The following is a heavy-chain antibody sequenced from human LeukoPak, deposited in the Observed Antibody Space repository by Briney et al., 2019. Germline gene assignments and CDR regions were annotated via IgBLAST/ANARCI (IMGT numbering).Heavy chain of an antibody. D-gene: IGHD3-10*01. V-gene: IGHV1-46*01. CDR3: ARGQSGSGSYYQTLTDY. CDR2: INPSGGST. Sequence: GASVKVSCKASGYTFTSYYMHWVRQAPGQGLEWMGIINPSGGSTSYAQKFQGRVTMTRDTSTSTVYMELSSLRSEDTAVYYCARGQSGSGSYYQTLTDYWGQGTLVTVSS. CDR1: GYTFTSYY. J-gene: IGHJ4*02.